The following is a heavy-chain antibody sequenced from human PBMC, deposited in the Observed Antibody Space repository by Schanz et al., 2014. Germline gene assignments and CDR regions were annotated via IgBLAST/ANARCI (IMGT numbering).Heavy chain of an antibody. CDR2: IVPIAGIT. Sequence: QVQLVQSGAEVKKPGASLQVSCKASGYTFTSYGISWVRQAPGQGLEWMGRIVPIAGITNYAQRFQGRVTIPADKSSDTAYMELSSLRSEDTAVYYCAREVGLYDRGWFDPWGQGTLVTVSS. D-gene: IGHD3-22*01. V-gene: IGHV1-18*04. CDR3: AREVGLYDRGWFDP. J-gene: IGHJ5*02. CDR1: GYTFTSYG.